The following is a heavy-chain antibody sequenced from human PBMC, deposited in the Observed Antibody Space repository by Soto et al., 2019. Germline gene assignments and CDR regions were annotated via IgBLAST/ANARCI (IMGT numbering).Heavy chain of an antibody. Sequence: DVQLLESGGGLVQPGGSLRLSCEASGFSFSNYAMVWVRQAPGKGQEWVSGITGSGGTIEHADSVKGRFTISRDNSKNTVYLQMHILRAGDTAMYYCAKDAVAGDGLWLVSEWGQGTLVTVS. V-gene: IGHV3-23*01. D-gene: IGHD2-15*01. J-gene: IGHJ4*02. CDR1: GFSFSNYA. CDR2: ITGSGGTI. CDR3: AKDAVAGDGLWLVSE.